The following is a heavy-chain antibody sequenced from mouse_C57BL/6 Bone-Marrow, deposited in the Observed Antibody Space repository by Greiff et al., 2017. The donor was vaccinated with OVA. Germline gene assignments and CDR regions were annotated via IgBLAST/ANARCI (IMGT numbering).Heavy chain of an antibody. CDR3: AREIDGYYYFDY. CDR2: ISYDGSN. J-gene: IGHJ2*01. Sequence: EVQLQQSGPGLVKPSQSLSLTCSVTGYSITSGYYWNWIRQFPGNKLEWMGYISYDGSNNYNPSLKNRISITRDTSKNQFFLKLNSVTTEDTATYYCAREIDGYYYFDYWGQGTTLTVSS. CDR1: GYSITSGYY. V-gene: IGHV3-6*01. D-gene: IGHD2-3*01.